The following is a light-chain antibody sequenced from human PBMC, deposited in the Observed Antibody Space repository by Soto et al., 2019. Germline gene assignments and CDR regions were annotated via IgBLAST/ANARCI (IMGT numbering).Light chain of an antibody. J-gene: IGKJ1*01. CDR3: QQYAGSPRT. CDR1: QNVGTLY. CDR2: SAS. V-gene: IGKV3-20*01. Sequence: EIVLTQSPGTLSLSPGERGTLSCRASQNVGTLYLAWFQQKSGQAPRLLIYSASRRATGIPDRFTGSGSGTDFTLTINRVEPEDFAVYFCQQYAGSPRTFGQGTK.